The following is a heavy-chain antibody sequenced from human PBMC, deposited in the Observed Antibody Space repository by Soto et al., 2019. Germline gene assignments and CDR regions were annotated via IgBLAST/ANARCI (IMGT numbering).Heavy chain of an antibody. V-gene: IGHV4-4*02. CDR2: IYHSGST. CDR3: ARASLIWFGELNVYYYYYYGMDV. J-gene: IGHJ6*02. Sequence: SETLSLTCAVSGGSISSSNWWSWVRQPPGKGLEWIGEIYHSGSTNYNPSLKSRVTISVDKSKNQFSLKLSSVTAADTAVYYCARASLIWFGELNVYYYYYYGMDVWGQGTTVT. CDR1: GGSISSSNW. D-gene: IGHD3-10*01.